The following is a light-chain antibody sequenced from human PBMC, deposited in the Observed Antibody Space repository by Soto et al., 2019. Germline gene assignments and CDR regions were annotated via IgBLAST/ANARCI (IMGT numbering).Light chain of an antibody. CDR2: DNN. Sequence: QSALTQPPSVSAAPGQKVTITCSGSSSNIGNNYVSWYQQLPGTAPKLLIYDNNQRPSGIHDRFSGSKSGTSATLGITGFQTGDEADYYCGSWDSSLSAYVFGTGTKVTVL. V-gene: IGLV1-51*01. J-gene: IGLJ1*01. CDR1: SSNIGNNY. CDR3: GSWDSSLSAYV.